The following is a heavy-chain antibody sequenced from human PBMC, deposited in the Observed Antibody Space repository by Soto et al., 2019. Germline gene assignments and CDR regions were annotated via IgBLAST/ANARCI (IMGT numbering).Heavy chain of an antibody. CDR3: ARTYYFDSSGCPSDY. J-gene: IGHJ4*02. D-gene: IGHD3-22*01. V-gene: IGHV1-18*01. Sequence: ASVKVSCKASGYTFTSYGISWVRQAPGQGLEWMGWISAFNGDTNYAQNIQGRVNMTTDTSTSTAYIELRSLRTDDTAIFYCARTYYFDSSGCPSDYWGQGTLVTVSS. CDR1: GYTFTSYG. CDR2: ISAFNGDT.